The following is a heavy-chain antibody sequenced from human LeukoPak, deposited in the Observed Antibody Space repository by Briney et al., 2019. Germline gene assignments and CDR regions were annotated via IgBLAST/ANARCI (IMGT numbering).Heavy chain of an antibody. CDR1: GNYW. J-gene: IGHJ4*02. D-gene: IGHD2-2*01. CDR3: VSFYETY. CDR2: INSDGGWT. V-gene: IGHV3-74*01. Sequence: GGSLRLSCAASGNYWMHRVRQAPGKGLVWVSHINSDGGWTSYADSVKGRFTISKDNAKNTVYLQMNNLRAEDTAVYYCVSFYETYWGRGTLVTVSS.